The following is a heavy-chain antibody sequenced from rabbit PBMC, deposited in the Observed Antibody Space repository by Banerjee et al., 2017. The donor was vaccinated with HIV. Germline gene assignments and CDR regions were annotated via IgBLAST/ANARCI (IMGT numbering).Heavy chain of an antibody. CDR2: IYTSSGGT. D-gene: IGHD6-1*01. CDR1: GFSFSSSYY. V-gene: IGHV1S45*01. CDR3: ARGLYAGYGGYGYGSFNL. Sequence: QEQLVESGGGLVQPEGSLTLTCTASGFSFSSSYYMCWVRQAPGKGLEWIGCIYTSSGGTYYASWAKGRFTISKTSSTTVTLQMTSLTAADTATYFCARGLYAGYGGYGYGSFNLWGPGTLVTVS. J-gene: IGHJ4*01.